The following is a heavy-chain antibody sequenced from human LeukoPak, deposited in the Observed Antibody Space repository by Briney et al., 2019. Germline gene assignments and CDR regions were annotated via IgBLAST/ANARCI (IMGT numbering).Heavy chain of an antibody. D-gene: IGHD6-6*01. J-gene: IGHJ3*02. V-gene: IGHV4-34*01. Sequence: PSETLSLTCAVYGGSFSGYYWSWIRQPPGKGLEWIGEINHSGSTNYNPSLKSRVTISVDTSKNQFSLKLSSETAADTAVYYCARDRIAARPRAFDIWGQGTMVTVSS. CDR3: ARDRIAARPRAFDI. CDR2: INHSGST. CDR1: GGSFSGYY.